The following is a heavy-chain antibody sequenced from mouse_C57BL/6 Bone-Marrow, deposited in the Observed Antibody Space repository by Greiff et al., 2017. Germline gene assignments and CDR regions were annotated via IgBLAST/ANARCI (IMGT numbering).Heavy chain of an antibody. D-gene: IGHD1-1*01. J-gene: IGHJ1*03. Sequence: EVQLVESGPELVKPGASVKISCKASGYTFTDYNMDWVKQSHGKSLEWIGDINPNNGGTIYNQKFKGKDTLTVDKSSSTAYMELRSLTSEDTAVYYCARDYGSIHWYCDVWGTGTTVTVSS. V-gene: IGHV1-18*01. CDR1: GYTFTDYN. CDR2: INPNNGGT. CDR3: ARDYGSIHWYCDV.